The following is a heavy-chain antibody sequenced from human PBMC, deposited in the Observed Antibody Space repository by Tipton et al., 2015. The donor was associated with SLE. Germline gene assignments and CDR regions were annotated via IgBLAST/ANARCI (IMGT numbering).Heavy chain of an antibody. V-gene: IGHV4-59*01. CDR1: GGSISSYY. D-gene: IGHD1-1*01. J-gene: IGHJ3*02. CDR2: IYYSGST. CDR3: ARDQGTAGAFDI. Sequence: LRLSCTVSGGSISSYYWSWIRQPPGKGLEWIGYIYYSGSTNYNPSLKSRVTISVDTPKNQFSLKLSSVTAADTAVYYCARDQGTAGAFDIWDQGTMVTVSS.